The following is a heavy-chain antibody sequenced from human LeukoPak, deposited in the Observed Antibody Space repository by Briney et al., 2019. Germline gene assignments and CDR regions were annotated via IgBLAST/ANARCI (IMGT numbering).Heavy chain of an antibody. CDR1: GYSFTNYW. CDR3: ARLSITTSLRLYYFDY. Sequence: GESLKISCKGSGYSFTNYWLGWVRPMPGKGVEWMGIFYPGYSNTRYNPSFQGQVTFSADKSVNTAYLQWSSLKASDTAIYYCARLSITTSLRLYYFDYWGQGTLVTVPS. CDR2: FYPGYSNT. V-gene: IGHV5-51*01. J-gene: IGHJ4*02. D-gene: IGHD2/OR15-2a*01.